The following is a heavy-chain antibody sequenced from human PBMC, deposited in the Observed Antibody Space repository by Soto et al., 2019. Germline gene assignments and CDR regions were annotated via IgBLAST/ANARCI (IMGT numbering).Heavy chain of an antibody. CDR2: VYNSGRS. J-gene: IGHJ3*02. CDR3: AREVGATYDAFDM. D-gene: IGHD1-26*01. Sequence: SETLSLTCTVSGGSVSSGNYYWSWIRQPPGKGLEWIGYVYNSGRSNYNPSLKSRVTISEDTSKNQFSLRLSSVTAADTAMYYCAREVGATYDAFDMWGQGTMVTVSS. V-gene: IGHV4-61*01. CDR1: GGSVSSGNYY.